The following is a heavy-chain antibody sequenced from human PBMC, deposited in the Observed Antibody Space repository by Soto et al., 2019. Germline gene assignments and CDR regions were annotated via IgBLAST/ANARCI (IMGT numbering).Heavy chain of an antibody. CDR2: ITTYNDDT. CDR3: EGASWSGKNWFDP. Sequence: QVQLVQSGAEVKKPGASVKVSCKTSGYTFTNYGISWVRQAPGQGLEWMGWITTYNDDTNYAQKFQGRVTLTTDTATSTAYVEGRSLRAHDSAVYYCEGASWSGKNWFDPWGQGTLVTVSS. V-gene: IGHV1-18*01. CDR1: GYTFTNYG. D-gene: IGHD1-26*01. J-gene: IGHJ5*02.